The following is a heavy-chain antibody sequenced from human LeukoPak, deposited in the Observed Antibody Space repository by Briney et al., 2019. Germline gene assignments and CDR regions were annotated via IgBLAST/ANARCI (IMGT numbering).Heavy chain of an antibody. D-gene: IGHD2-2*01. CDR3: ATRYCSSTSCRNNWFDP. CDR2: IIPIFGTA. Sequence: SVKVSCKASGGTFSNYAISWVRQAPGQGLEWMGGIIPIFGTANYAQKFQGRVTITADESTSTAYMELSSLRSEDTAVYYCATRYCSSTSCRNNWFDPWGQGTLVTVSS. V-gene: IGHV1-69*13. CDR1: GGTFSNYA. J-gene: IGHJ5*02.